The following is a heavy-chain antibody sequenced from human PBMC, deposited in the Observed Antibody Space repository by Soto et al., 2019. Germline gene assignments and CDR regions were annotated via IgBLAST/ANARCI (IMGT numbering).Heavy chain of an antibody. Sequence: QVQLVQSGAEVRKPGSAVRVSCKASGGTFKMYAMNWVRQAPGQGLEWMAGIIPIFDTPRYAQKFQGRVTITVDESTTTAYMELSSLRSEDTATYYCTRSIGSGGVMGGFDYWGQGTQVTVAS. D-gene: IGHD3-16*01. J-gene: IGHJ4*02. CDR3: TRSIGSGGVMGGFDY. CDR1: GGTFKMYA. V-gene: IGHV1-69*01. CDR2: IIPIFDTP.